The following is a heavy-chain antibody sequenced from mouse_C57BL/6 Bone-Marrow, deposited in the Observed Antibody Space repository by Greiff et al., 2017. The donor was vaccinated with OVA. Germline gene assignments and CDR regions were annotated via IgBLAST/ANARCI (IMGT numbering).Heavy chain of an antibody. D-gene: IGHD2-4*01. CDR3: ARHEAYYDYAFAY. V-gene: IGHV1-81*01. CDR1: GYTFTSYG. CDR2: IYPRSGNT. J-gene: IGHJ3*01. Sequence: VQLQQSGAELARPGASVKLSCKASGYTFTSYGISWVKQRTGQGLEWIGEIYPRSGNTYYNEKFKDKATLTADKSSSTVYMELSRLTSEDSAVYFCARHEAYYDYAFAYWGQGTLVTVSA.